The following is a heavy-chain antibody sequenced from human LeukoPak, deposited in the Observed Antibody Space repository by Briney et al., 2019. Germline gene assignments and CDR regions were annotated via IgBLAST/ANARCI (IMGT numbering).Heavy chain of an antibody. J-gene: IGHJ4*02. V-gene: IGHV4-34*01. D-gene: IGHD3-10*01. Sequence: SETLSLTCAVDGGSLSGYYWSWIRQPPGKGLEWIGEINHSGSTNYNPSLKSRVTISVDTSKNQFSLKLSSVTAADTAVYYCARHGSGAIDYWGQGTLVTVSS. CDR3: ARHGSGAIDY. CDR2: INHSGST. CDR1: GGSLSGYY.